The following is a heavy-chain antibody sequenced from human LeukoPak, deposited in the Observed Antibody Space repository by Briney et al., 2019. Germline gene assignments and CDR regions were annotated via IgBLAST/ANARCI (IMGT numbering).Heavy chain of an antibody. Sequence: PSETLSLTRTVSGGSISSSSYYWGWIRQPPGKGLEWIGSIYYSGSTYYNTSLKSRVTISVDTSKNQFSLKLNSVTAADTAVYYCAGCNMTSIGSYFDDWGQGTLVTVSS. CDR2: IYYSGST. CDR3: AGCNMTSIGSYFDD. J-gene: IGHJ4*02. CDR1: GGSISSSSYY. D-gene: IGHD5-24*01. V-gene: IGHV4-39*01.